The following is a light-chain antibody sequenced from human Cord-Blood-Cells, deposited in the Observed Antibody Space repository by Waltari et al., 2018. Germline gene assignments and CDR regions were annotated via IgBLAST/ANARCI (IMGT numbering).Light chain of an antibody. Sequence: QSALTQPPSAYGFSGQSVTCSCTGTSSDVGGYNYVYSYQQHPGKGPKLMIYEGSKRPSGVPDRFSGSKSGNTASLTVSGLLAEDEADYYCSSYAGSNNFVFGTGTKVTVL. J-gene: IGLJ1*01. CDR2: EGS. CDR3: SSYAGSNNFV. V-gene: IGLV2-8*01. CDR1: SSDVGGYNY.